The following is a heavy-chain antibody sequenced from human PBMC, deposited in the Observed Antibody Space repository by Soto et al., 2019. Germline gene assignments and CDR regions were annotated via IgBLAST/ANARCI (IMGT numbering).Heavy chain of an antibody. Sequence: QEQLVQSESDVKKPGASVTVSCKASGYTFSDYYIHWVRQAPGQGLEWMGWIDPRNGGTKYAQKFQDSFSMTTDTSTSTASMGQRRLRSDDTAVFFCARVRYRNVLHAWGQGTLVNVSS. CDR1: GYTFSDYY. D-gene: IGHD2-2*01. CDR3: ARVRYRNVLHA. V-gene: IGHV1-2*02. J-gene: IGHJ4*02. CDR2: IDPRNGGT.